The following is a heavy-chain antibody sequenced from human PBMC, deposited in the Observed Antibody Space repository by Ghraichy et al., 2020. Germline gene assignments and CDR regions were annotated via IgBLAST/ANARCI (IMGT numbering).Heavy chain of an antibody. V-gene: IGHV2-5*02. CDR3: AHSSGYYDILTGSQILGLYFQH. D-gene: IGHD3-9*01. J-gene: IGHJ1*01. Sequence: SGPTLVKPTQTLTLTCTFSGFSLSTSGVGVGWIRQPPGKALEWLALIYWDDDKRYSPSLKSRLTITKDTSKNQVVLTMTNMDPVDTATYYCAHSSGYYDILTGSQILGLYFQHWGQGTLVTVSS. CDR1: GFSLSTSGVG. CDR2: IYWDDDK.